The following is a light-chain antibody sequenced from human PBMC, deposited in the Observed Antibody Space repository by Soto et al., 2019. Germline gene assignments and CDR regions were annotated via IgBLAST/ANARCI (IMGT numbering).Light chain of an antibody. CDR1: QSISFW. V-gene: IGKV1-5*03. Sequence: DIQMTQSPSTLSASVGDRVTITCRDSQSISFWLAWYQQKAGKAPNLLIYKASRLESGVPSRFSGSGSETEFTLTISGLQPGDSATYYCQQYNSYSPTFGRGTKGDIK. J-gene: IGKJ1*01. CDR3: QQYNSYSPT. CDR2: KAS.